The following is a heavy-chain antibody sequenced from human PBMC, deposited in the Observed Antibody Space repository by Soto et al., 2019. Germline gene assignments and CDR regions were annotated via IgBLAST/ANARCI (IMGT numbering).Heavy chain of an antibody. CDR1: GYTFPNYG. CDR3: ARGQGDNGYTLQIDH. Sequence: ASVKVSCKASGYTFPNYGIHWVRQAPGQGLEWMGWISAFNGKTIYAQRFQGKFTITTDTSATIAYMALRSLESDDTAVYYCARGQGDNGYTLQIDHWGQGTLVTVSS. D-gene: IGHD5-12*01. CDR2: ISAFNGKT. V-gene: IGHV1-18*01. J-gene: IGHJ4*02.